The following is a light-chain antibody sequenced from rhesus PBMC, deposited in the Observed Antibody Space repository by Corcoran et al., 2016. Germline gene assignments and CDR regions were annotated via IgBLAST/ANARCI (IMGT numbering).Light chain of an antibody. J-gene: IGLJ6*01. CDR1: SSDIGGYND. CDR3: WSYRSGSTFAV. V-gene: IGLV2S9*01. Sequence: QSALTQPPSVSKSLGQSVTISCTGTSSDIGGYNDVSWYQQHPGTAPRLLIYDVSERPSGVSDRFSGSKSGNTASLTISGLQAEDEADYYCWSYRSGSTFAVFGSGTKLTVL. CDR2: DVS.